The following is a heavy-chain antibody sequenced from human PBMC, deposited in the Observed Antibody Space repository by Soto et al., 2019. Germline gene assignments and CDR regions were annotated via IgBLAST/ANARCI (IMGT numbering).Heavy chain of an antibody. CDR1: GDSISSSNW. Sequence: PSETLSLTCAVSGDSISSSNWWSCVRQPPGKGLEWIGEIYHSGSTNYNPSLKSRVTISVDKSKNQFSLKLSSVTAADTAVYYCARDLGSSGGMDVWGRGTTVTVSS. V-gene: IGHV4-4*02. CDR2: IYHSGST. J-gene: IGHJ6*02. D-gene: IGHD6-6*01. CDR3: ARDLGSSGGMDV.